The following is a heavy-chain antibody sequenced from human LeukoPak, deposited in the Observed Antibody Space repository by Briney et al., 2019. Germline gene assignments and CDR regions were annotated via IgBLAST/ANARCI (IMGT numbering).Heavy chain of an antibody. Sequence: ASVKVSCKVSGYTLTELSMHWVRQAPGKGLEWMGGFDPEDGETIYAQKFQGRVTMTEDTSTDTAYMELSSLRSEDTAVYYCATLPYSSGRFPFDYWGQGTLVTVSS. CDR2: FDPEDGET. CDR1: GYTLTELS. CDR3: ATLPYSSGRFPFDY. J-gene: IGHJ4*02. V-gene: IGHV1-24*01. D-gene: IGHD6-19*01.